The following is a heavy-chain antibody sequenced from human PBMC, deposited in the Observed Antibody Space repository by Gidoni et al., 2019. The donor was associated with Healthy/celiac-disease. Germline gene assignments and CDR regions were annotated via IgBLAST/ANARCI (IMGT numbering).Heavy chain of an antibody. J-gene: IGHJ4*02. CDR3: ARDLDRYGSVSLDY. CDR1: GFTCSCYG. CDR2: IWYDGSNK. D-gene: IGHD3-10*01. Sequence: QVQLVEAGGGVVAPGRSLRLSCSASGFTCSCYGMHWVRQVPGKGLEGVAVIWYDGSNKYYADSVKGRVTISIDNSKNTLYLQMNSLSAEDTAVYYCARDLDRYGSVSLDYWGQGTLVTVSS. V-gene: IGHV3-33*01.